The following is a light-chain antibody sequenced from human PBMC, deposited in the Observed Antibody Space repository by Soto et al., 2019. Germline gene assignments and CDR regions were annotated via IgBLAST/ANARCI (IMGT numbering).Light chain of an antibody. CDR2: ANI. CDR1: SSNIGAGYD. Sequence: QTVVTQPPSVSGAPGQRVTISCTGSSSNIGAGYDVHWYQQLPGTAPKLLIYANINRPSGVPDRFSGSKSGTSASLAITGLQAEDEADYYCQSYDSSLSASVFGGGTKLTVL. CDR3: QSYDSSLSASV. J-gene: IGLJ2*01. V-gene: IGLV1-40*01.